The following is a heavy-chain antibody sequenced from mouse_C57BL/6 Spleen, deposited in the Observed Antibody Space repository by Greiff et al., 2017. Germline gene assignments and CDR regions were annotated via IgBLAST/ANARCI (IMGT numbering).Heavy chain of an antibody. Sequence: EVQLQESGPVLVKPGASVKMSCKASGYTFTDYYMNWVQQSHGKSLEWIGVINPYNGGTSYTQKFKGKATLTVDKSSSTAYMELNSLTSEDSAVYYCARRRGRGNYAMDYWGQGTSVTVSS. CDR3: ARRRGRGNYAMDY. D-gene: IGHD1-1*01. CDR2: INPYNGGT. J-gene: IGHJ4*01. V-gene: IGHV1-19*01. CDR1: GYTFTDYY.